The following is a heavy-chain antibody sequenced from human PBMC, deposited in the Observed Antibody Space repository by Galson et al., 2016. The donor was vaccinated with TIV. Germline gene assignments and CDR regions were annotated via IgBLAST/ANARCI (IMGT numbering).Heavy chain of an antibody. D-gene: IGHD2-21*02. Sequence: SLRLSCAASGFSFGDYAMHWVRQAPGEGLEWVSGINWNGGSTGYADSVKGRFTISRDNAKNSLYLQMNSLRAEDTALYHCARVRSCGGDCYYFDYWGQGSLVTVSS. CDR3: ARVRSCGGDCYYFDY. V-gene: IGHV3-20*01. J-gene: IGHJ4*02. CDR1: GFSFGDYA. CDR2: INWNGGST.